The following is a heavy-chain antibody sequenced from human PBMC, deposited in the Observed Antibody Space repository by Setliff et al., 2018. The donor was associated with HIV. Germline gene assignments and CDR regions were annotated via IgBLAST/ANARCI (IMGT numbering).Heavy chain of an antibody. J-gene: IGHJ6*02. CDR3: ARVDVELSGVFCHMGV. V-gene: IGHV3-21*06. Sequence: GGSLRLSCAAAEFTLSAFSVTWVRQAPGKGLEWVASMSHGGDYIHHADSVGGRFTISRDNAKNLVYLEMNSLRVEDTAVYYCARVDVELSGVFCHMGVWGPGTTVTVSS. CDR1: EFTLSAFS. D-gene: IGHD1-7*01. CDR2: MSHGGDYI.